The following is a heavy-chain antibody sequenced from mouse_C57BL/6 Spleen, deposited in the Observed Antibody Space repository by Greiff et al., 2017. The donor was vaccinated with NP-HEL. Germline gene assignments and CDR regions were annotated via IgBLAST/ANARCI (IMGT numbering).Heavy chain of an antibody. D-gene: IGHD1-1*01. Sequence: EVMLVESGGGLVKPGGSLKLSCAASGFTFSDYGMHWVRQAPEKGLEWVAYISSGSSTNYYADTVKGRFTISRDNAKNTLFLQMTSLRSEDTAMYYCATITPDFDYWGQGTTLTVSS. J-gene: IGHJ2*01. CDR3: ATITPDFDY. V-gene: IGHV5-17*01. CDR2: ISSGSSTN. CDR1: GFTFSDYG.